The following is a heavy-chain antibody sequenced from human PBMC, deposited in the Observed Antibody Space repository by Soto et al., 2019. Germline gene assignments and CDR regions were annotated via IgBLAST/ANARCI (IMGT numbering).Heavy chain of an antibody. V-gene: IGHV3-33*08. D-gene: IGHD6-13*01. CDR1: GFTFSSYG. CDR3: ARDPRIAAAGFDY. CDR2: IWYDGSNK. Sequence: GGSLRLSCETSGFTFSSYGMHWVRQAPGKGLEWVAVIWYDGSNKYYADSVKGRFTISRDNSKNTLYLQMNSLRAEDTAVYYCARDPRIAAAGFDYWGQGTLVTVSS. J-gene: IGHJ4*02.